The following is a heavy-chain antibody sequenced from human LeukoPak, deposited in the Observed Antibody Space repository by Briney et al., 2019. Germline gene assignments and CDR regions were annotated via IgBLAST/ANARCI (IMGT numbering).Heavy chain of an antibody. CDR3: ARDRGDSGSSFDY. CDR1: GGSVSSGSDY. J-gene: IGHJ4*02. D-gene: IGHD1-26*01. CDR2: IYYSGST. Sequence: PSETLSLTCTVSGGSVSSGSDYWSWIRQPPGKGLEWIGYIYYSGSTNYNPSLKSRVTISVDTSKNQFSLKLSSVTAADTAVYYCARDRGDSGSSFDYWGQGTPVTVSS. V-gene: IGHV4-61*01.